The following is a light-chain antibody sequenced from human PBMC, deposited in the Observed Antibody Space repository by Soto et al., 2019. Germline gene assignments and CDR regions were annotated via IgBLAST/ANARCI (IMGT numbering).Light chain of an antibody. CDR3: QQYNSYPYT. CDR1: QTISSW. Sequence: DIQMTQSPSTLSASVGDRVTITCRPSQTISSWLAWYQQKPGKAPKLLIYDASSLESGVPSRFSGSGSGTEFTRTISSLQPDDFATYYCQQYNSYPYTFGHGTKLEIK. J-gene: IGKJ2*01. CDR2: DAS. V-gene: IGKV1-5*01.